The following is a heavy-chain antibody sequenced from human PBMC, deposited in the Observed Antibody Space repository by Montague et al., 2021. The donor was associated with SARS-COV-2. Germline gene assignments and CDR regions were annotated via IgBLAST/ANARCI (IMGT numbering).Heavy chain of an antibody. CDR2: ISYDGSNK. V-gene: IGHV3-30-3*01. CDR3: AREGLSGSYYGFLDY. D-gene: IGHD3-10*01. J-gene: IGHJ4*02. CDR1: GFPFSSYA. Sequence: SLRLSCAASGFPFSSYAMHWVRQAPGKGLEWVAVISYDGSNKYYAHPVKGRFTISRDNSKNTLYLQMNSLRAEDTAVYYCAREGLSGSYYGFLDYWGQGTLVTVSS.